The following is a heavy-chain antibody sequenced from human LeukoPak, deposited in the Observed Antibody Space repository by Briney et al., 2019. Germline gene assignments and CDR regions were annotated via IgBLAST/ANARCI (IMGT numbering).Heavy chain of an antibody. Sequence: PGGSLRLSCAGSGFIFNNYAMHWVRQPPGKGLEWVSGISWNSGSIGYADSVKGRFTISRDNAKNSLYLQMNSLRAEDTALYYCAKGYDFWSGYYNYWGQGTLVTVSS. CDR1: GFIFNNYA. CDR2: ISWNSGSI. V-gene: IGHV3-9*01. CDR3: AKGYDFWSGYYNY. J-gene: IGHJ4*02. D-gene: IGHD3-3*01.